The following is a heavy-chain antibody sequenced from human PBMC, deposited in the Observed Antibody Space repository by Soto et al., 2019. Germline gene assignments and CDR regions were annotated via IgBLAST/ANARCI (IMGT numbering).Heavy chain of an antibody. CDR3: ARGPDY. J-gene: IGHJ4*02. V-gene: IGHV4-30-2*01. Sequence: QLQLQESGSGLVKPSQTLSLTCAVSGGSISSGGYSWSWIRQPPGQGLEWIAYIYHSVSTYYNPSLKSRVTISVDRSKNQFSLKLSSVTAAVTAVYYCARGPDYWGQGTLVTVSS. CDR2: IYHSVST. CDR1: GGSISSGGYS.